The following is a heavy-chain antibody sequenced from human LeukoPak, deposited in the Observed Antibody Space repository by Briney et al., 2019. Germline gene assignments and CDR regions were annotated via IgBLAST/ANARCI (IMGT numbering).Heavy chain of an antibody. J-gene: IGHJ5*02. D-gene: IGHD2-2*01. Sequence: SETLSLTCTVSGGSISSYYWSWIRQPAGKGLEWIGRIYTSGSTNYNPSLKSRVTMSVDTSKNQFSLKLNSLTAADTAVYYCARKESSIELGGWFDPWGQGILVTVSS. CDR3: ARKESSIELGGWFDP. V-gene: IGHV4-4*07. CDR1: GGSISSYY. CDR2: IYTSGST.